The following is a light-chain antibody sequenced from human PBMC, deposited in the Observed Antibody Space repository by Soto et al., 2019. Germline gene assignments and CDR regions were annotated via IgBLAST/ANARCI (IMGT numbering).Light chain of an antibody. CDR1: QSVSSSY. Sequence: EIVLTQSPGTLSLSPGETATLSCRASQSVSSSYLAWYQQKPGQAPRLLIYGASSRATGIPDRFSGSGSGTDFTLTISRLEPEDFAVYYCHQYGSSPTFGQGTKVDIK. V-gene: IGKV3-20*01. CDR2: GAS. J-gene: IGKJ1*01. CDR3: HQYGSSPT.